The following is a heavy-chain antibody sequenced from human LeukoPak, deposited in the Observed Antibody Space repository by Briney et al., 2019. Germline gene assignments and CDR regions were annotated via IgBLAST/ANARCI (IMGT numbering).Heavy chain of an antibody. CDR1: GFTFSSYA. CDR2: ISGSGGNT. Sequence: GGSLRLSCAASGFTFSSYAMSWARQASGKGLEWISGISGSGGNTYYADSVKGRFTISRDNSENTVFLQMSSLGVDDTAVYYCAKGVYSTASGAFDIWGQGTMVTVSS. CDR3: AKGVYSTASGAFDI. V-gene: IGHV3-23*01. D-gene: IGHD2-2*01. J-gene: IGHJ3*02.